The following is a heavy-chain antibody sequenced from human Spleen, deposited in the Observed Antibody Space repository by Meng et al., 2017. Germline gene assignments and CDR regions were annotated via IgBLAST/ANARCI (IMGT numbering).Heavy chain of an antibody. Sequence: GGSLRLSCATSGFVFSHCGMTWVRQAPGKGLEWVSTIKSDGTDTHYADSVKGRFTISRDNSKGTLFLQMNNLRAEDTALYHCLIDHDSSAYSFKLWGQGTVVTVSS. V-gene: IGHV3-23*01. CDR3: LIDHDSSAYSFKL. D-gene: IGHD3-22*01. J-gene: IGHJ4*02. CDR2: IKSDGTDT. CDR1: GFVFSHCG.